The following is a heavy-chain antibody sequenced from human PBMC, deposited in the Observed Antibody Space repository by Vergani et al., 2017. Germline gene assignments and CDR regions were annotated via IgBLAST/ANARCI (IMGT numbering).Heavy chain of an antibody. CDR1: GGTFSSYA. Sequence: QVQLVQSGAEVKKPGSSVKVSCKASGGTFSSYAISWVRQAPGQGLEWMGRIIPILGIANYAQKFQGRVTITAEKSTSTAYMELSSLRSEDTAVYYCARGVGATTFDYWGQGTLVTVSS. CDR3: ARGVGATTFDY. V-gene: IGHV1-69*04. D-gene: IGHD1-26*01. J-gene: IGHJ4*02. CDR2: IIPILGIA.